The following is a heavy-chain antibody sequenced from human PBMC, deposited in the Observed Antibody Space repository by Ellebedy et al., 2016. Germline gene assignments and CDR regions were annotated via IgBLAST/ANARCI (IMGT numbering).Heavy chain of an antibody. CDR2: LYYSGST. J-gene: IGHJ5*02. V-gene: IGHV4-39*01. Sequence: SETLSLXXTVSGGSITSSSYSWGWIRQPPGKGLEWIGSLYYSGSTYYSPSLKSRVTISVDTSRNQFSLNLSSVTAADTTLYYCARRLSIGISGLGWFDPWGQGILVTVSS. D-gene: IGHD1-14*01. CDR1: GGSITSSSYS. CDR3: ARRLSIGISGLGWFDP.